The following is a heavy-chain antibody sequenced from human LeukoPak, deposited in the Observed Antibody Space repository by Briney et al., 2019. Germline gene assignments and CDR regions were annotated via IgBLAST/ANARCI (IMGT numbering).Heavy chain of an antibody. CDR3: AKDIGRYTYGAS. CDR2: ISGEGTGT. D-gene: IGHD5-18*01. CDR1: GFSFDNSA. J-gene: IGHJ5*02. V-gene: IGHV3-43*02. Sequence: GGSLRLSCAASGFSFDNSAMNWVRRAPGKGLEWVSLISGEGTGTYYADSLKGRFTISRDNSKNSLYLQMNGLRTEDTALYYCAKDIGRYTYGASWGQGTLVTVSS.